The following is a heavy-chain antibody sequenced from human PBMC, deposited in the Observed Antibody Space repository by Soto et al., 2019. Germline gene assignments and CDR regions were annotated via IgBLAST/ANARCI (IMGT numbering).Heavy chain of an antibody. CDR3: AKDLEWLRFYFDY. J-gene: IGHJ4*02. CDR2: ITGSGGLT. CDR1: GFTFSSYP. V-gene: IGHV3-23*01. Sequence: EVQLLESGGGLVQPGGSLRPPCAASGFTFSSYPINWFGQAPGKGLEWVSAITGSGGLTYSADSVKGRFTISRDNSKNTLYLQMNSLRAEDTAVYYCAKDLEWLRFYFDYWGQGTLVTVSS. D-gene: IGHD5-12*01.